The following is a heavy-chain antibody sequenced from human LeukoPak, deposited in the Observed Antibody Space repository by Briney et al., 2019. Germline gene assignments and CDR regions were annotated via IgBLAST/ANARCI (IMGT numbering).Heavy chain of an antibody. J-gene: IGHJ5*02. CDR3: AREMDYYDSGGYYLQWFDP. CDR1: GXSISSGGYY. V-gene: IGHV4-31*03. D-gene: IGHD3-22*01. Sequence: SQALSLTCTVSGXSISSGGYYWSWIRQHPGKGLEWIGYIYYSGSTSYNPSLKSRVSISFDTSKNQFFLKLSSVTAADTAVYYCAREMDYYDSGGYYLQWFDPWGQGTLVTVSS. CDR2: IYYSGST.